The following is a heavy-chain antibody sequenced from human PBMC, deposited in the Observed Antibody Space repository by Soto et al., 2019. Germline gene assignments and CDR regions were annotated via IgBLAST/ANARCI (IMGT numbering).Heavy chain of an antibody. CDR2: LSWNSGSI. J-gene: IGHJ4*02. Sequence: EVQLVESGGGLVQPGRSLRLSCVASGFTFDDYAMHWVRQAPGKGLEWVSGLSWNSGSIGYADSVKGRFTISRDNAKNSLYLQMNSLRPEDTALYYCAKADCSGATCYSLMFWGQGTLVTVSS. V-gene: IGHV3-9*01. CDR1: GFTFDDYA. D-gene: IGHD2-15*01. CDR3: AKADCSGATCYSLMF.